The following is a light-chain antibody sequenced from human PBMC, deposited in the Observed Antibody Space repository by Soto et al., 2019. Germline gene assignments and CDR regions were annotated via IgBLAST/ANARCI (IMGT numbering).Light chain of an antibody. Sequence: QSVLTQPPSVSGAPGQRVTISCTGSGSNIGAGYDVHWYQQLPGTAPKLLIYGNSNRPSGVPDRFSGSKSGTSASLAITGLQAEDEADYYCQSYDSSQSGVVFGGGTKLTVL. CDR3: QSYDSSQSGVV. J-gene: IGLJ2*01. V-gene: IGLV1-40*01. CDR1: GSNIGAGYD. CDR2: GNS.